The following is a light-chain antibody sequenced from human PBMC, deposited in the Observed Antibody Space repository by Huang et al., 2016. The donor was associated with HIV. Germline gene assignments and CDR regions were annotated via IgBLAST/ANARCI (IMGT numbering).Light chain of an antibody. J-gene: IGKJ1*01. Sequence: DIIMTQSPDSLAVSLGERATLNCRSSQSVYSSSTSKDYMAWFKQNPGQPPRLLLFWASTREAGVPDRFSGSGSGTHFTLTIANLEAEDAAIYYCQQYYSSPQTFGQGTRVEVK. V-gene: IGKV4-1*01. CDR3: QQYYSSPQT. CDR1: QSVYSSSTSKDY. CDR2: WAS.